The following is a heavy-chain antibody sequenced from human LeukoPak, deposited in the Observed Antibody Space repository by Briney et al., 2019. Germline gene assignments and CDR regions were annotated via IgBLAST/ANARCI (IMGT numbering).Heavy chain of an antibody. Sequence: SVKVSCKASGGTFSSYAISWVRQAPGQGLEWMGGIIPIFGTANYAQKFQGRVTITADESTSTAYMELSSLRSEDTAVYYCASFLTHWSGQSVGAFDIWGQGTMVTVSS. D-gene: IGHD3-3*01. CDR1: GGTFSSYA. CDR3: ASFLTHWSGQSVGAFDI. CDR2: IIPIFGTA. J-gene: IGHJ3*02. V-gene: IGHV1-69*13.